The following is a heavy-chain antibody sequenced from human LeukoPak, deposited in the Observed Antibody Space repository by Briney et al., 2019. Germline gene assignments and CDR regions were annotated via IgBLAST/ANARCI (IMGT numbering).Heavy chain of an antibody. CDR1: GDSVSINSAA. D-gene: IGHD4-17*01. Sequence: SQTLSLTCAISGDSVSINSAAWNWIRQSPSRGLEWLGRTYYRSKWSNNYAVSVKTRITINSDTYKNQFALQLNSVTPEDTAVYYCARGSNDYRDYSFDYWGQGTLVTVSS. J-gene: IGHJ4*02. V-gene: IGHV6-1*01. CDR2: TYYRSKWSN. CDR3: ARGSNDYRDYSFDY.